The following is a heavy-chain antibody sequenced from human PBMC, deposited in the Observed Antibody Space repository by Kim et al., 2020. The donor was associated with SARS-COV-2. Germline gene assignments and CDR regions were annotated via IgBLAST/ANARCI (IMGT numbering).Heavy chain of an antibody. CDR1: GGSFSGYY. CDR2: INHSGST. CDR3: AIGGRSSWYSTPSDLYY. D-gene: IGHD6-13*01. J-gene: IGHJ4*01. Sequence: SETLSLTCAVYGGSFSGYYWSWIRQPPGKGLEWIGEINHSGSTNYNPSLKSRVTISVDTSKNQFSLKLSSVTAADTAVYYCAIGGRSSWYSTPSDLYYWG. V-gene: IGHV4-34*01.